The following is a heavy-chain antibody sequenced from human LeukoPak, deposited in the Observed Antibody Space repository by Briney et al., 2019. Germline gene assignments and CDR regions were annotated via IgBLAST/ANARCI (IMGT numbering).Heavy chain of an antibody. CDR2: IHDTGST. CDR1: GGSLSSHY. Sequence: SETLSLTCSVSGGSLSSHYWSRIRQPPGKGLELIGHIHDTGSTFYNPSLRGRVTISLDTSNNQFSLKLTSMTAADTAVYYCARFSSGCSTSSCYLTYWGQGTLVTVSS. D-gene: IGHD2-2*01. CDR3: ARFSSGCSTSSCYLTY. J-gene: IGHJ4*02. V-gene: IGHV4-59*11.